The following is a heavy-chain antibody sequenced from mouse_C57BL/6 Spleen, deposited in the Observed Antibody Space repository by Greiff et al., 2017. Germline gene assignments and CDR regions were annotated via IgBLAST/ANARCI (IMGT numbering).Heavy chain of an antibody. Sequence: VQLQQSGAELVKPGASVKLSCTASGFNIKDYYMHWVKQRTEQGLEWIGRIDPEDGETKSAPKFQGKATITADTSSNTACLQLSSLTSEDAAVYFCAYGSSYAWFAYWGKGALVTVSA. D-gene: IGHD1-1*01. CDR1: GFNIKDYY. V-gene: IGHV14-2*01. CDR2: IDPEDGET. J-gene: IGHJ3*01. CDR3: AYGSSYAWFAY.